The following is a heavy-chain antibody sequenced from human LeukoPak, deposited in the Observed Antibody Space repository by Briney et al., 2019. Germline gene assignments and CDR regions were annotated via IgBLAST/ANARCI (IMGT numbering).Heavy chain of an antibody. Sequence: GGSLRLSCAASGFTFSSYGMHWVRQAPGKGLEWVAVIWYGGSNKYYADSVKGRFTISRDNSKNTLYLQMNSLRAEDTAVYYCAREAVGATTDYWGQGTLVTVSS. J-gene: IGHJ4*02. CDR2: IWYGGSNK. D-gene: IGHD1-26*01. CDR3: AREAVGATTDY. CDR1: GFTFSSYG. V-gene: IGHV3-33*08.